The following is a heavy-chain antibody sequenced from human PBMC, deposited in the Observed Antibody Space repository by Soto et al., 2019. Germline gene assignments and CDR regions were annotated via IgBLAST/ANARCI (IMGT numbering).Heavy chain of an antibody. CDR3: AHAYDGRSLY. CDR2: IYWDDSK. CDR1: GFSLPTDRVG. J-gene: IGHJ4*02. D-gene: IGHD3-22*01. Sequence: QITLKESGPTLVKPTQTLTLTCTFSGFSLPTDRVGVGWIRQPPGKALEWLAVIYWDDSKTYRPSLKSRLTITKDTSKNQVALTMTDMDPVDTATYYCAHAYDGRSLYRGQGTLVTVSS. V-gene: IGHV2-5*02.